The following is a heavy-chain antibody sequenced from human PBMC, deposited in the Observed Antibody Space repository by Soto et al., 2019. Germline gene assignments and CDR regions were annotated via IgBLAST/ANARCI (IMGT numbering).Heavy chain of an antibody. CDR3: AKVQHGPMYYFDY. CDR2: ISDSGGRT. CDR1: GFTFSSYA. V-gene: IGHV3-23*01. J-gene: IGHJ4*02. D-gene: IGHD2-2*01. Sequence: GGSLRLSCAASGFTFSSYAMSWVRQAPGKELEWVSSISDSGGRTYHADSVKGRFTISRDNSKNTLYLQMNSLRAEDTAVYYCAKVQHGPMYYFDYWGQGTLVTVSS.